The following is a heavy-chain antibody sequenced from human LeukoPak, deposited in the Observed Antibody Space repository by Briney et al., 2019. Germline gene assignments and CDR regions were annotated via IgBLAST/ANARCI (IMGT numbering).Heavy chain of an antibody. Sequence: NSSQTLSLTCTVSGGSISSGSYYWSWIRQPAGKGLEWIGRIYTSGSTNYNPSLKSRVTISVDTSKNQFSLKLSSVTAADTAVYYCARGLPFRIYSSGWHHKRYAFDIWGQGTMVTVSS. V-gene: IGHV4-61*02. CDR2: IYTSGST. J-gene: IGHJ3*02. D-gene: IGHD6-19*01. CDR3: ARGLPFRIYSSGWHHKRYAFDI. CDR1: GGSISSGSYY.